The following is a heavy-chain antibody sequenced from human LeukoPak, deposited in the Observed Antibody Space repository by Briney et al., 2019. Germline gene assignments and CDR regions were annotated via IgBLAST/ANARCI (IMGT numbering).Heavy chain of an antibody. CDR1: GGTFSSYA. J-gene: IGHJ4*02. CDR3: ASGLPGWYYDFWSGYYFDY. Sequence: SVKVSCKASGGTFSSYAISWVRQAPGQGLEWMGGIIPIFGTANYAQKFQGRVTITADESTSTAYMELSSLRSEDTAVYYCASGLPGWYYDFWSGYYFDYWGQGTLVTVSS. D-gene: IGHD3-3*01. V-gene: IGHV1-69*01. CDR2: IIPIFGTA.